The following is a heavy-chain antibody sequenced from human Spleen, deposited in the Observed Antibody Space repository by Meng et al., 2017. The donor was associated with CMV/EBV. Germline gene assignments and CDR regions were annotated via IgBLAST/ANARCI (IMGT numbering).Heavy chain of an antibody. J-gene: IGHJ4*02. Sequence: CTASGGTFSSYGITWVRQAPGQGLEWIGGIIPIVDIANYAQKFQGRVTITADKVTNTAYMELSSLKSEDTAVYYCARDPTSSSWSFSIWGQGTLVTVSS. V-gene: IGHV1-69*10. CDR1: GGTFSSYG. CDR3: ARDPTSSSWSFSI. D-gene: IGHD6-13*01. CDR2: IIPIVDIA.